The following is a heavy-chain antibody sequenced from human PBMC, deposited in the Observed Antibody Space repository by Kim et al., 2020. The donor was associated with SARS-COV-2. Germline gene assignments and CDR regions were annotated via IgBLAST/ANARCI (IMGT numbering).Heavy chain of an antibody. V-gene: IGHV7-4-1*02. CDR1: GYTFTSYA. Sequence: ASVKVSCKASGYTFTSYAMNWVRQAPGQGLEWMGWINTNTGNPTYAQGFTGRFVFSLDTSVSTAYLQISSLKAEDTAVYYCARGAAYCGGDCYYYYGMDVWGQGTTVTVAS. D-gene: IGHD2-21*02. CDR2: INTNTGNP. J-gene: IGHJ6*02. CDR3: ARGAAYCGGDCYYYYGMDV.